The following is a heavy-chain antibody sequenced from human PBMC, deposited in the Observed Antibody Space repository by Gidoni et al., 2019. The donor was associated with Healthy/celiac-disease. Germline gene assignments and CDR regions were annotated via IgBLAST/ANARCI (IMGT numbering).Heavy chain of an antibody. J-gene: IGHJ6*03. V-gene: IGHV4-61*02. CDR2: IYTSGST. CDR1: GGSISSGSYY. CDR3: AGGDPGYYYYYMDV. D-gene: IGHD3-16*01. Sequence: QVQLQESGPGLVKPSQTLSLTCTVSGGSISSGSYYWSWIRQPAGKGLEWIGRIYTSGSTNYNPSLKSRVTISVDTSKNQFSLKLSSVTAADTAVYYCAGGDPGYYYYYMDVWGKGTTVTVSS.